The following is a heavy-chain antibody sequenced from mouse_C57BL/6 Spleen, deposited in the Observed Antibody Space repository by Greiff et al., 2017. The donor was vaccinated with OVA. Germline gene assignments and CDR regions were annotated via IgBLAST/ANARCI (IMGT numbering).Heavy chain of an antibody. CDR1: GYTFTSYW. Sequence: QVQLQQPGAELVRPGSSVKLSCKASGYTFTSYWMDWVKQRPGQGLEWIGNIYPSDSETHYNQKFKDKATLTVDKSSSTAYMQLSSLTSDDSAVYYCASDYYGSSPFDYWGQGTTLTVSS. CDR3: ASDYYGSSPFDY. CDR2: IYPSDSET. V-gene: IGHV1-61*01. D-gene: IGHD1-1*01. J-gene: IGHJ2*01.